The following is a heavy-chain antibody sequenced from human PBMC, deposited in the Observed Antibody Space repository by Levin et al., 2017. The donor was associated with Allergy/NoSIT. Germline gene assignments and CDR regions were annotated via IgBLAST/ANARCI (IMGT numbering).Heavy chain of an antibody. J-gene: IGHJ6*03. D-gene: IGHD1-7*01. CDR1: GFTFSDYY. CDR3: ARGELRGVYYYYYYMDV. Sequence: PGGSLRLSCAASGFTFSDYYMNWIRQAPGKGLEWVSYISSSGSAIYYADSVRGRFTISRDNAKNSLYLQMNSLRAEDTAVYYCARGELRGVYYYYYYMDVWGKGTTVTVSS. V-gene: IGHV3-11*01. CDR2: ISSSGSAI.